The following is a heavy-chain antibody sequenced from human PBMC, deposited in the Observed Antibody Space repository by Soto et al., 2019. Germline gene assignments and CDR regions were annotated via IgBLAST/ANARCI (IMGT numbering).Heavy chain of an antibody. J-gene: IGHJ4*02. CDR2: IVVGSGNT. V-gene: IGHV1-58*01. D-gene: IGHD6-19*01. Sequence: SVKVSCKASGFTFTSSAVQWVRQARGQRLEWIGWIVVGSGNTNYAQKFQERVTITRDMSTSTAYMELNSLTAEDTAVYYCARDVIAVAGSADYWGQGTLVTVSS. CDR3: ARDVIAVAGSADY. CDR1: GFTFTSSA.